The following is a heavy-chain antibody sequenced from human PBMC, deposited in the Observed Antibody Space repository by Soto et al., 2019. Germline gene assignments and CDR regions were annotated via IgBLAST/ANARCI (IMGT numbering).Heavy chain of an antibody. Sequence: PSETLSLTCTVSGGSISSYYWSWIRQPPGKGLEWIGYIYYSGSTNYNPSLKSRVTISVDTSKNQFSLKLSSVTAADTAVYYCARTYGDYLEFDYWGQGTLVTVSS. CDR1: GGSISSYY. V-gene: IGHV4-59*01. CDR2: IYYSGST. CDR3: ARTYGDYLEFDY. D-gene: IGHD4-17*01. J-gene: IGHJ4*02.